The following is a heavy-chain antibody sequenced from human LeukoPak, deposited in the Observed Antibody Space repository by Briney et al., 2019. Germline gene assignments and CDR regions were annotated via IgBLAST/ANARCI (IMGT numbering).Heavy chain of an antibody. CDR1: GGSISSYY. Sequence: NPSETLSLTCTVSGGSISSYYWSWIRQPPEKGLEWIGYIYYSGSTNYNPSLKSRVTISVDTSKNQFSLKLSSVTAADTAVYYCARANLGGRGKYNWFDPWGQGTLVTVSS. CDR2: IYYSGST. D-gene: IGHD1-26*01. V-gene: IGHV4-59*01. CDR3: ARANLGGRGKYNWFDP. J-gene: IGHJ5*02.